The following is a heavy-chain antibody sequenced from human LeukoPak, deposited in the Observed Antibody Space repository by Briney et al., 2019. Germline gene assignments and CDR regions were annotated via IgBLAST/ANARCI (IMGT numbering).Heavy chain of an antibody. V-gene: IGHV4-61*01. D-gene: IGHD1-26*01. CDR1: GGSVSSGSYY. Sequence: SETLSLTCTVSGGSVSSGSYYWSWIRQPPGKGLEWIGYIYYSGSTNYNPSLKSRVTISVDTSKNQFSLKLSSVTAADTAVYYCARDPGDGSYCFDYWDQGTLVTVSS. J-gene: IGHJ4*02. CDR2: IYYSGST. CDR3: ARDPGDGSYCFDY.